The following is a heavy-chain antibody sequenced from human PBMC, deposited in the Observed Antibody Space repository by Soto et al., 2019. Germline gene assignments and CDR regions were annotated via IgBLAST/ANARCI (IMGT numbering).Heavy chain of an antibody. V-gene: IGHV3-74*01. Sequence: HPGGSLRLSCAASGFTFSSYWMHWVRQAPGKGLVWVSRINSDGSSTSYADSVKGRFTISRDNAKNTLYLQMNSLRAEDTAVYYCARDSDLYSSGWYGYSYFDYWGQGTLVTVSS. CDR2: INSDGSST. J-gene: IGHJ4*02. D-gene: IGHD6-19*01. CDR1: GFTFSSYW. CDR3: ARDSDLYSSGWYGYSYFDY.